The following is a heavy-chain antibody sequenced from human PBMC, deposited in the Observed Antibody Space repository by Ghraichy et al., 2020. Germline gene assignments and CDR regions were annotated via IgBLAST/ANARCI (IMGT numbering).Heavy chain of an antibody. CDR2: IKNNIEGGTT. D-gene: IGHD4-17*01. V-gene: IGHV3-15*01. CDR1: GFTFSYAW. CDR3: TTDLDYGDYWFAP. Sequence: GGSLRLSCAASGFTFSYAWMSWVRQAPGKGLEWVGRIKNNIEGGTTDYAAPVKGRFSISRDDSKDTVYLQMNSLKTEDIAVYYCTTDLDYGDYWFAPWGQGTAVIVSS. J-gene: IGHJ5*02.